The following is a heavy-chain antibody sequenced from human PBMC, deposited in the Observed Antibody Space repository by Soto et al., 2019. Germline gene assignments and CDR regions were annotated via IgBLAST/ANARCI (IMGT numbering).Heavy chain of an antibody. CDR3: ARADGDFFYYVDY. D-gene: IGHD4-17*01. Sequence: SETLSLTCAVSGYSISSGYFWGWIRQPPGKGLEWIGSIYHSGSTYYDPSLRSRVTISVDTSKNQFSLKLSSVTAADTAVYYCARADGDFFYYVDYWGQGTLVTVSS. CDR2: IYHSGST. V-gene: IGHV4-38-2*01. CDR1: GYSISSGYF. J-gene: IGHJ4*02.